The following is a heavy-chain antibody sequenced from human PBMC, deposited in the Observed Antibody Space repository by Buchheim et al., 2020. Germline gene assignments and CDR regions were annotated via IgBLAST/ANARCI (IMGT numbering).Heavy chain of an antibody. CDR2: IYYSGST. Sequence: QLQLQESGPGLVKPSETLSLTCTVSGGSISSSSYYWGWIRQPPGKGLEWIGSIYYSGSTYYNPSLKSRVTISVDTSKNQFSPKLSSVTAADTAVYYCARQGGYSYTGYFDYWGQGTL. CDR3: ARQGGYSYTGYFDY. J-gene: IGHJ4*02. V-gene: IGHV4-39*01. D-gene: IGHD5-18*01. CDR1: GGSISSSSYY.